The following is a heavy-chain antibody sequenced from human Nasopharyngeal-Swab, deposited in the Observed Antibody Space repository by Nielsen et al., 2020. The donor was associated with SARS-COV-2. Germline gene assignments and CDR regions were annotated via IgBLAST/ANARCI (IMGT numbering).Heavy chain of an antibody. Sequence: GESLKISCSGSGSTFRNYVMNWVRQAPGKGLEWVSGISGDGRATFYAPSVKGRFTISRDNSNNTLWLQMDSLGADDTAKYYCAKDRASYGPDSADYWGQGALITVSS. J-gene: IGHJ4*02. CDR1: GSTFRNYV. D-gene: IGHD3-10*01. CDR2: ISGDGRAT. CDR3: AKDRASYGPDSADY. V-gene: IGHV3-23*01.